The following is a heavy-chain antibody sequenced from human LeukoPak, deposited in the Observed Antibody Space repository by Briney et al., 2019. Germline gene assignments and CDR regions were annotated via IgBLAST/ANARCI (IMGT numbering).Heavy chain of an antibody. CDR2: MNPNSGNT. D-gene: IGHD4-23*01. Sequence: GASVKVSCKASGYTFTSYDINWVRQATGQGLEWMGWMNPNSGNTGYAQKFQGRVTITRNTSISTAYMELSSLRSEDTAVYYCARARANTVVTLMGYMDVWGKGTTVTVSS. V-gene: IGHV1-8*03. CDR1: GYTFTSYD. CDR3: ARARANTVVTLMGYMDV. J-gene: IGHJ6*03.